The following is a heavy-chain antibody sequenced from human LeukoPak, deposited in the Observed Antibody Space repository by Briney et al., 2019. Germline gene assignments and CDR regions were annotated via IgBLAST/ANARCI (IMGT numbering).Heavy chain of an antibody. CDR3: AKGLTAAGTLAFDN. V-gene: IGHV3-23*01. Sequence: GGSLRLSCAASGFTFSSYAMSWVRQAPGKGLEWVSAISGSGDRIYYADSVKGRFTISRDNNKNTLYLQVNSLRAEDTAVFYCAKGLTAAGTLAFDNWGQGTLVTVSS. CDR1: GFTFSSYA. D-gene: IGHD1-1*01. CDR2: ISGSGDRI. J-gene: IGHJ4*02.